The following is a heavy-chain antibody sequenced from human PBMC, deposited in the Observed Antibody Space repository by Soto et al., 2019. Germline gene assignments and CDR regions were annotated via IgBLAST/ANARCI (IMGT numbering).Heavy chain of an antibody. D-gene: IGHD3-22*01. CDR1: GFTFSTYG. CDR2: IWYDGSNQ. V-gene: IGHV3-33*01. J-gene: IGHJ4*02. Sequence: GGSLRLSCAASGFTFSTYGMHWVRQAPGKGLEWVAIIWYDGSNQYYADSVKGRLTISRDNSKNTLYLQMNSLRAEDTAVYYCARGSANHYDSSDYYSYFDYWGQGTLVTVSS. CDR3: ARGSANHYDSSDYYSYFDY.